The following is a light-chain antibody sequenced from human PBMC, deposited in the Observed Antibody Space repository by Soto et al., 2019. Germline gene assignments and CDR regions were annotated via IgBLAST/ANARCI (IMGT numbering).Light chain of an antibody. CDR3: LQYNSLYT. J-gene: IGKJ5*01. Sequence: IQMTQSPSTLSASVGDRVTITCRASQSLSGWLAWYQQKPGKAPKLLIYKTSTLESGVPSRFSGSGSGTQFTLTITSLQPDDFATYYCLQYNSLYTFGQGTRLEIK. CDR1: QSLSGW. CDR2: KTS. V-gene: IGKV1-5*03.